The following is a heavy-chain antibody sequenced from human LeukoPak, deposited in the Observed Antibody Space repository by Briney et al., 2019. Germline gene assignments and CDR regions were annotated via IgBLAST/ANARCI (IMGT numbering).Heavy chain of an antibody. V-gene: IGHV3-23*01. D-gene: IGHD5-18*01. CDR1: GFTFSSYA. CDR2: ISGSGGST. Sequence: PVGCLRLSCAASGFTFSSYAMSWVRQAPGKGLEWVSGISGSGGSTYYADSVKGRFTISRDNSKDTLYLQMNSLRAEDTAVYYCAKERGGYFYGQFDYWGQGTLVTVSS. J-gene: IGHJ4*02. CDR3: AKERGGYFYGQFDY.